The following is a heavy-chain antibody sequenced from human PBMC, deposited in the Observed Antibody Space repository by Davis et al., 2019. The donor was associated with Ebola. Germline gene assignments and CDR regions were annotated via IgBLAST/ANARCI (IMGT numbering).Heavy chain of an antibody. D-gene: IGHD4-17*01. CDR3: ASISVTTGY. V-gene: IGHV3-11*01. Sequence: PGGSLRLSCAASGFTFSDYYMSWIRQAPGKGLEWVSYISTSDSTIYYADSVKGRFTISWDNAKNSLYLQMNSLRAEDTAMYYCASISVTTGYWGQGTLVTVSS. CDR1: GFTFSDYY. J-gene: IGHJ4*02. CDR2: ISTSDSTI.